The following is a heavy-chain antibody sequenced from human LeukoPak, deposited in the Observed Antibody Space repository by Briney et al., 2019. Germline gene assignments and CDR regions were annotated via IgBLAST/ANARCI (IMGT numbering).Heavy chain of an antibody. V-gene: IGHV1-46*01. CDR1: GFTFTNYH. J-gene: IGHJ4*02. CDR3: ARAPAGTLDF. D-gene: IGHD6-13*01. CDR2: IRGTGDSP. Sequence: ASVKVSCKASGFTFTNYHMHWVRQAPGQGLEWVGLIRGTGDSPDYAQKFQGRVTVTCDTSTSTAYLELWSLKLEDTAVYYCARAPAGTLDFWGQGTLVTVSS.